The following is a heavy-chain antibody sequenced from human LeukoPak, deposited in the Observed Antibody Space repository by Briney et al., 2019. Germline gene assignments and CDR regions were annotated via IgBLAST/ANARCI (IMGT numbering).Heavy chain of an antibody. CDR2: INSDGRRA. CDR3: ARARYAFDI. V-gene: IGHV3-74*01. CDR1: GFTFSNYW. Sequence: GGSLRLSCAASGFTFSNYWRHWVRPVGKGRFWVSRINSDGRRANYTHSVEGRFTISRDNSKNTVYLQMNSLRVEDTAVYYCARARYAFDIWGQGKMVTVSS. D-gene: IGHD3-9*01. J-gene: IGHJ3*02.